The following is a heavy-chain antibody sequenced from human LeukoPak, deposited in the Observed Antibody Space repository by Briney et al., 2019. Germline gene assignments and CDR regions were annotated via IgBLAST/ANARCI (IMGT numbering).Heavy chain of an antibody. V-gene: IGHV3-21*01. CDR1: GFTFSSCG. J-gene: IGHJ4*02. CDR3: ATETIGRHYDY. Sequence: SEGSLRLSCAASGFTFSSCGFNWVRQAPGKGLEWVSSIGPTGTDRYYADSVRGRFTISRDNAKNSMYLQMDSLRDEDTAVYYCATETIGRHYDYWGQGTLLTVSS. CDR2: IGPTGTDR. D-gene: IGHD1-14*01.